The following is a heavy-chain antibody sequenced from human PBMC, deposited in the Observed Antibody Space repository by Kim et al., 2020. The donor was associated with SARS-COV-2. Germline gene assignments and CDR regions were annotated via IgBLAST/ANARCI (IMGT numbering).Heavy chain of an antibody. CDR1: GFTFSGSA. D-gene: IGHD1-26*01. J-gene: IGHJ6*01. CDR3: ENTPLPGTSLDCGVDV. Sequence: GGSLRLSCAASGFTFSGSAMNWVRQAPGKGLEWVSPISGNGSSTAKADSAKGRVTITRDRSNKTHNLQMHRQSAEDTDVYYCENTPLPGTSLDCGVDV. CDR2: ISGNGSST. V-gene: IGHV3-23*01.